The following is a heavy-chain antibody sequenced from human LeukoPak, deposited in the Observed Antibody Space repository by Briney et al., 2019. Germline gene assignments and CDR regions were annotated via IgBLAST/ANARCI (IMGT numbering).Heavy chain of an antibody. CDR1: GYTFTGYY. CDR2: INPNSGGT. J-gene: IGHJ4*02. CDR3: ARGDDYGDYWGLY. V-gene: IGHV1-2*02. Sequence: ASVKVSCKASGYTFTGYYMHWVQQAPGQGLEWMGWINPNSGGTNYAQKFQGRVTMTRDTSISTAYMELSRLRSDDTAVYYCARGDDYGDYWGLYWGQGTLVTVSS. D-gene: IGHD4-17*01.